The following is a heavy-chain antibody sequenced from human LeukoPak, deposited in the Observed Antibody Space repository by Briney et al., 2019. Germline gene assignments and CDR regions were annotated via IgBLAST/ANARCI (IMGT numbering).Heavy chain of an antibody. CDR1: GFTFSSYE. CDR2: ISSSGSTI. CDR3: ARGSGYMIWYFDL. J-gene: IGHJ2*01. Sequence: GGSLRLSCAASGFTFSSYEMNWVRQAPGNGLEWVSYISSSGSTIYYADSVKGRFTISRDNAKNSLYLQMNSLRAEDTAVYYCARGSGYMIWYFDLWGRGTLVTVSS. V-gene: IGHV3-48*03. D-gene: IGHD3-22*01.